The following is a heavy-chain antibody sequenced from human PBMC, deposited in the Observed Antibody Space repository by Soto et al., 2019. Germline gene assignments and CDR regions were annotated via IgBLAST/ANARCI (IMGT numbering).Heavy chain of an antibody. V-gene: IGHV4-39*01. D-gene: IGHD3-10*01. CDR2: IYYSGST. J-gene: IGHJ4*02. CDR1: GGSISSSSYY. CDR3: ARRGGYGSGSYPIDY. Sequence: SETLSLTCTVSGGSISSSSYYWGWIRQPPGKGLEWIGSIYYSGSTYYNPSLKSRVTISVDTSKNQFSLKLSSVTAADTAVYYCARRGGYGSGSYPIDYWGQGTLVTVSS.